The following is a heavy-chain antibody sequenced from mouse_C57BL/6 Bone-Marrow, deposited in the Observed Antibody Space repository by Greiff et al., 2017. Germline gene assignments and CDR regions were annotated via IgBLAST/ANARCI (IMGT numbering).Heavy chain of an antibody. CDR3: ARGVTTVDYFDY. CDR1: GFTFSSYA. J-gene: IGHJ2*01. V-gene: IGHV5-4*01. Sequence: EVQGVESGGGLVKPGGSLKLSCAASGFTFSSYAMSWVRQTPEKRLEWVATISDGGSYTYYPDNVKGRFTISRDNARNNLYLQMSQLKSEDTAIYYCARGVTTVDYFDYWGQGTTLTVSS. D-gene: IGHD1-1*01. CDR2: ISDGGSYT.